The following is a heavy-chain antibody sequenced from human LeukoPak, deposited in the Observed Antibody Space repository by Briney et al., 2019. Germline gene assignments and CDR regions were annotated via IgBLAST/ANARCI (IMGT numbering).Heavy chain of an antibody. CDR2: VFHTGST. CDR3: ARGYSSGWSRSYYFDY. J-gene: IGHJ4*02. CDR1: GGSIDTYY. V-gene: IGHV4-59*01. Sequence: PSETLSLTCTVSGGSIDTYYWNWIRQPPGKGLEWIGYVFHTGSTNYNPSLKSRVTISVDTSKNQFSLKLSSVTAADTAVYYCARGYSSGWSRSYYFDYWGQGTLVTVSS. D-gene: IGHD6-19*01.